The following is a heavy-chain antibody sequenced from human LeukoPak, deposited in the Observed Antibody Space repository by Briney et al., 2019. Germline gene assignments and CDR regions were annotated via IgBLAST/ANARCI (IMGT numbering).Heavy chain of an antibody. CDR3: AKLSDPD. CDR1: EFTLSSSP. J-gene: IGHJ4*02. D-gene: IGHD3-16*02. V-gene: IGHV3-23*01. Sequence: GGSLRLSCAASEFTLSSSPMSWVRQAPGMGLEWVSTISNIDSSTYYADSVKGRFIISRDNSKNTLYLQMNSLRAEDTAIYYCAKLSDPDWGQGTLVTVSS. CDR2: ISNIDSST.